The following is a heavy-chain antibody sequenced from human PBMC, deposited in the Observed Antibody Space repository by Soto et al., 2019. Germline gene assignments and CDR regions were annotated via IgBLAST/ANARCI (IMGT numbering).Heavy chain of an antibody. Sequence: PSETLSLTCTVSGGSISSYYWSWIRQPPGKGLEWIGYIYYSGSTNYNPSLKSRVTISVDTSKNQFSLKLSSVTAADTAVYYCARHLNYAFDIWGQGTMVTVSS. V-gene: IGHV4-59*08. CDR1: GGSISSYY. J-gene: IGHJ3*02. CDR3: ARHLNYAFDI. CDR2: IYYSGST.